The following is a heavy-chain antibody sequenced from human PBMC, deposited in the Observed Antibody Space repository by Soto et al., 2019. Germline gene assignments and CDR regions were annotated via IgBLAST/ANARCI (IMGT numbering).Heavy chain of an antibody. Sequence: SVKVSCKASGGTFSSYAISWVRQAPGQGLEWMGGIIPIFGTANYAQKFQGRVTITADESTSTAYMELNSLRAEDTAVYYCAVAVAGTINPLDYWGQGTLVTVSS. D-gene: IGHD6-19*01. J-gene: IGHJ4*02. CDR1: GGTFSSYA. CDR3: AVAVAGTINPLDY. CDR2: IIPIFGTA. V-gene: IGHV1-69*13.